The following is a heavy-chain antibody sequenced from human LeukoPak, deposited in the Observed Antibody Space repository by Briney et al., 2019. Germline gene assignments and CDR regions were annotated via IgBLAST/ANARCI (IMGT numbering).Heavy chain of an antibody. D-gene: IGHD6-13*01. Sequence: ASVKVSCKASGYTFTAYYMHWVRPAPGPGLEWMGWINPDSGGTNYAQKFQGRVTMTRDTSISTAYMELSSLRSDDTAVYYCARDVDSSWYTNPSDYWGQGTLVTVSS. CDR2: INPDSGGT. CDR1: GYTFTAYY. V-gene: IGHV1-2*02. CDR3: ARDVDSSWYTNPSDY. J-gene: IGHJ4*02.